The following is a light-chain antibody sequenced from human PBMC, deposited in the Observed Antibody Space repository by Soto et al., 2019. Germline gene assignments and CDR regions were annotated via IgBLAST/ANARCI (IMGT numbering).Light chain of an antibody. CDR3: QQYGSSPGIT. CDR2: DTS. CDR1: QGIGDT. V-gene: IGKV3D-15*02. Sequence: EVVMSQSPSTLSVSPGEGATLSCRASQGIGDTLAWYQHKPGQTPRLLIYDTSTRATGVPTRFSGSRSGAEFTLTINSLQPEDFAVYYCQQYGSSPGITFGQGTRLEIK. J-gene: IGKJ5*01.